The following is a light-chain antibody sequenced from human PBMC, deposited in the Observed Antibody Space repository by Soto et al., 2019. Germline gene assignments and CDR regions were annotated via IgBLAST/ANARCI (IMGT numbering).Light chain of an antibody. CDR3: CSYAGNYVVV. CDR2: DVS. CDR1: SSDIGGYNY. V-gene: IGLV2-11*01. J-gene: IGLJ2*01. Sequence: QSALTQPRSVSGSPGQSVTISCTGTSSDIGGYNYVSWYQQHPGKAPKLMIYDVSKRPSGVPDRFSASKSGNTASLTISGLQAEDEADYYCCSYAGNYVVVFGGGTQLTVL.